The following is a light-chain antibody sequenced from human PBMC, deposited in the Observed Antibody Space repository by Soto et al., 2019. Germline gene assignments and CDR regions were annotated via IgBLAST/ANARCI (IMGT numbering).Light chain of an antibody. Sequence: DIQLTQSPSFLSASVGDRVTITCRASQAISSYLAWFQQRPGKAPKVLIYAASTLQSGVPSRFSGSGSGTEFTLTISSLQPEDFATYFCQQLNSYPWTFGQGTMVEIK. V-gene: IGKV1-9*01. CDR2: AAS. J-gene: IGKJ1*01. CDR1: QAISSY. CDR3: QQLNSYPWT.